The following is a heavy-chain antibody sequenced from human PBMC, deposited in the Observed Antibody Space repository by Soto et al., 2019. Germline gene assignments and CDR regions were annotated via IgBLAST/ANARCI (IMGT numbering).Heavy chain of an antibody. Sequence: GGSLRLSCAASGFTVSSNYMSWVRQAPGKGLEWVSVIYSGGSTYYADSVKGRFTISRDNSKNTLYLQMNSLRAEDTAVYYCARERVYPRGYYGMDVWGQGTTVTVYS. CDR3: ARERVYPRGYYGMDV. CDR2: IYSGGST. J-gene: IGHJ6*02. CDR1: GFTVSSNY. V-gene: IGHV3-53*01. D-gene: IGHD2-8*01.